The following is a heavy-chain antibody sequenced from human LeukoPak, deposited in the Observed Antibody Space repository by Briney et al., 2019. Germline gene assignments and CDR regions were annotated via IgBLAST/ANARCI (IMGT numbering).Heavy chain of an antibody. CDR3: ARGPYYDILTGSGNWFDP. CDR2: IYYSGST. Sequence: SETLSLTCTVSGGSISSGSYYWSWIRQPPGKGLEWIGYIYYSGSTNYNPSLKSRVTISVDTSKNQFSLKLSSVTAADTAVYYCARGPYYDILTGSGNWFDPWGQGTLVTVSS. CDR1: GGSISSGSYY. V-gene: IGHV4-61*01. J-gene: IGHJ5*02. D-gene: IGHD3-9*01.